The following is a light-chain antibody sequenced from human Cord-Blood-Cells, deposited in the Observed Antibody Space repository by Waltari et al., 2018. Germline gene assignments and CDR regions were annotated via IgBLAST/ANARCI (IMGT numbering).Light chain of an antibody. J-gene: IGLJ3*02. V-gene: IGLV2-14*01. Sequence: QSALTQPASVSGSPGQSITISCTGTSSDVGGSNYVSWYQQHPGKAPKLMIYDVSKRPSGVSNRFSGSKSGNTASLTISGLQAEDEADYYCSSYTSSSTGWVFGGGTKLTVL. CDR2: DVS. CDR3: SSYTSSSTGWV. CDR1: SSDVGGSNY.